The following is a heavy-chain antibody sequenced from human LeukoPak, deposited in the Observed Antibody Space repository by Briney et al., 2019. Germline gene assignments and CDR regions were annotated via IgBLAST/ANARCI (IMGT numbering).Heavy chain of an antibody. CDR3: ARAGGNGYGSMFFDY. V-gene: IGHV1-2*02. CDR1: GYTLTSYY. J-gene: IGHJ4*02. CDR2: INPRSGGT. Sequence: ASVKVSCKASGYTLTSYYVHWVRQAPGQGLEWMGWINPRSGGTTYAQKFQGRVTMTRDTSITTAYLELTSLRSDDTAVYFCARAGGNGYGSMFFDYWGQETRVTVSS. D-gene: IGHD5-18*01.